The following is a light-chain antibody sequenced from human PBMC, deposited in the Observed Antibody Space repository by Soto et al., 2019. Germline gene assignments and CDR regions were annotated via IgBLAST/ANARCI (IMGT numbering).Light chain of an antibody. CDR1: QSVSAY. J-gene: IGKJ2*01. Sequence: EIELTQSPATLPLTPGESATLSCRASQSVSAYLAWYQQKPGQAPRLLIYDASSRATGIPARFSGSGSGTEFTLTINSLEPEDFAVYYCQQRSGWPPVYFFGQGTKVEIK. V-gene: IGKV3-11*01. CDR3: QQRSGWPPVYF. CDR2: DAS.